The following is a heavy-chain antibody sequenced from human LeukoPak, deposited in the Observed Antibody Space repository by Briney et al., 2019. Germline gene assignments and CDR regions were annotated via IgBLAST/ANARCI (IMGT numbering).Heavy chain of an antibody. CDR3: ARQNIAAAGTQNFDY. J-gene: IGHJ4*02. CDR2: IYPGDSDT. CDR1: GYSFTTYW. V-gene: IGHV5-51*01. D-gene: IGHD6-13*01. Sequence: GESLKISCKGSGYSFTTYWIGWVRQMPGKGLEWMGIIYPGDSDTRYSPSFQGQVTMSADKSISTAYLQWSSLKASDTAMYYCARQNIAAAGTQNFDYWGQGTLVTVSS.